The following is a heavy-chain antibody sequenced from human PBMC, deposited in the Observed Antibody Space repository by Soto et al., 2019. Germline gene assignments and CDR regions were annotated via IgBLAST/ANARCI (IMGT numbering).Heavy chain of an antibody. CDR1: GGTFSSYA. Sequence: QVQLVQSGAEVKKPGSSVKVSCKASGGTFSSYAISWVRQAPGQGLEWMGGIVPIFGTANYAQKFQGRVTITADESTSTAYMELSSLTSEDTAVYYCARDGSGWYYFDYWGQGTLVTVSS. CDR3: ARDGSGWYYFDY. J-gene: IGHJ4*02. V-gene: IGHV1-69*01. CDR2: IVPIFGTA. D-gene: IGHD6-19*01.